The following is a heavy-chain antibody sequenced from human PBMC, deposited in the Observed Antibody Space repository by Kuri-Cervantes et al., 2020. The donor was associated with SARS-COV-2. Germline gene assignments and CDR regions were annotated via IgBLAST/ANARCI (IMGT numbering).Heavy chain of an antibody. V-gene: IGHV4-61*09. Sequence: LRLSCAVSGVPVTGGTYFWAWIRQPAGKGLEWIGHLDTSGSPTYNPSLRGRVTISLDPSNNRFSLSLTSTTAADTAVYYCGKVSWLQLWRRYSDSWGQGALVTVSS. CDR1: GVPVTGGTYF. D-gene: IGHD5-24*01. CDR2: LDTSGSP. CDR3: GKVSWLQLWRRYSDS. J-gene: IGHJ4*02.